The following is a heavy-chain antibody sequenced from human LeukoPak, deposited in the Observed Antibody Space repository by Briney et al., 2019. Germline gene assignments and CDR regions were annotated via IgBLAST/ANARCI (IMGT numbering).Heavy chain of an antibody. Sequence: PGGSLRLSCAASGFTFSSYSMNWVRQAPGKGLEWVAVISYDGSNKYYADSVKGRFTISRDNSKNTLYLQMNSLRAEDTAVYYCAKDWRDGERNWGQGTLVTVSS. D-gene: IGHD3-10*01. V-gene: IGHV3-30*04. CDR1: GFTFSSYS. CDR3: AKDWRDGERN. J-gene: IGHJ4*02. CDR2: ISYDGSNK.